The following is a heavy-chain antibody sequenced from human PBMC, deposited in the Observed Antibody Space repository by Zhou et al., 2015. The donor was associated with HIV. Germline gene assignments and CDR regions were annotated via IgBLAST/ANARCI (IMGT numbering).Heavy chain of an antibody. D-gene: IGHD2-2*02. Sequence: QVQLVQSGAEVKKPGSSVKVSCKASGGTFSSYTISWVRQAPGQGLEWMGRIIPILGIANYAQKFQGRVTITADKSTSTAYMELSSLRSEDTAVYYCAFRKYQLLYDASDYWGQGTLVTVSS. J-gene: IGHJ4*02. CDR1: GGTFSSYT. CDR3: AFRKYQLLYDASDY. CDR2: IIPILGIA. V-gene: IGHV1-69*02.